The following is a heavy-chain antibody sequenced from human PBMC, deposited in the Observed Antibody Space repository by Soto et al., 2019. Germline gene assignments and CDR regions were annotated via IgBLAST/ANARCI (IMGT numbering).Heavy chain of an antibody. V-gene: IGHV1-3*01. CDR3: ARDRSISITVDLGSMDV. CDR2: INPGNGDT. J-gene: IGHJ6*02. CDR1: GYSFTTHI. Sequence: QVHLVQSGAEVKQPGASVRVSCKASGYSFTTHIMHWVRQAPGQRLEWMGWINPGNGDTRFAQKFQDRVTVTRDTPASTAYMELSSLRSEDTAVYYCARDRSISITVDLGSMDVWGQGTTVTVSS. D-gene: IGHD3-10*01.